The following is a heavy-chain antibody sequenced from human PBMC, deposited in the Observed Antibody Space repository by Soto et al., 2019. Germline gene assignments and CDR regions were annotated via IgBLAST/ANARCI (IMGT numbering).Heavy chain of an antibody. Sequence: ASVKVSCKASGYTFTGYYMHWVRQAPGQGLEWMGWINPNSGGTNYAQKFQGWVTMTRDTSISTAYMELSRLRSDGTAVYYCARAISSIDSGYERNAFDIWGQGTMVTVSS. CDR2: INPNSGGT. V-gene: IGHV1-2*04. J-gene: IGHJ3*02. CDR3: ARAISSIDSGYERNAFDI. D-gene: IGHD5-12*01. CDR1: GYTFTGYY.